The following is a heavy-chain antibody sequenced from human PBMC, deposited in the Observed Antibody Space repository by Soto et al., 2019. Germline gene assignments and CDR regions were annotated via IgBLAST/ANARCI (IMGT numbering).Heavy chain of an antibody. CDR2: ISGSGST. J-gene: IGHJ6*03. V-gene: IGHV3-23*01. D-gene: IGHD3-16*01. Sequence: EVQLLESGGGLVQPGGSLRLSCAASGFTVSSYAMSWVRQAPGKGLEWVSVISGSGSTYSADSVKGRFTISRDSSKNTVYLQMNSLRAEDTAVYYCAKALRVTFTTGYYIDFWGIGTTVTVSS. CDR1: GFTVSSYA. CDR3: AKALRVTFTTGYYIDF.